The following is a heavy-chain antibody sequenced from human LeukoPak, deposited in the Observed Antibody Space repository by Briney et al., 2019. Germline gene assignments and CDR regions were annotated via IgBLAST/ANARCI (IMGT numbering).Heavy chain of an antibody. CDR3: ARSQQLTSGMDV. D-gene: IGHD6-13*01. CDR2: IGPAGDP. CDR1: GFTFSSYD. V-gene: IGHV3-13*05. Sequence: GGSLRLSWAASGFTFSSYDMHCVRQATGKGLEWVSGIGPAGDPYYPDSVKGRFTISRENAKNSLYLQMNSLRAGDTAVYYCARSQQLTSGMDVWGKGTTVTVSS. J-gene: IGHJ6*04.